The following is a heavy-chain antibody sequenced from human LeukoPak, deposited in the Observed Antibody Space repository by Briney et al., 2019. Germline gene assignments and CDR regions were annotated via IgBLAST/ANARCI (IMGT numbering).Heavy chain of an antibody. Sequence: PGRSLRLSCAASGFTFSTYAMHWVRQAPGKGLEWVAVVWYDGSNIHYVDSVKGRFTISRDNSKSTLYLQMNSLTAEDTAVYYCARGGYSGTYYSDYWGQGTLVTVSS. CDR3: ARGGYSGTYYSDY. V-gene: IGHV3-33*08. D-gene: IGHD1-26*01. CDR1: GFTFSTYA. CDR2: VWYDGSNI. J-gene: IGHJ4*02.